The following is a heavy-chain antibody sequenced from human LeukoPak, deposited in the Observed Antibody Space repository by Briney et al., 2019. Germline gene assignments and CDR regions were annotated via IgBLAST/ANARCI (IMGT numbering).Heavy chain of an antibody. CDR3: AKESPGDFDY. J-gene: IGHJ4*02. Sequence: PGGSLRLSCVASGFTVSSYAMNWVRQAPGKGLEWVSAIGGSGSSTYYADSVKGRFTISRDNSKNTLYLQMNSLRAEDTAVYYCAKESPGDFDYWGQGTLVTVSS. V-gene: IGHV3-23*01. D-gene: IGHD7-27*01. CDR1: GFTVSSYA. CDR2: IGGSGSST.